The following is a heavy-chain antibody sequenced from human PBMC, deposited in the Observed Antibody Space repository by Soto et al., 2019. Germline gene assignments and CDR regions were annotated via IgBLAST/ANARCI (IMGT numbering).Heavy chain of an antibody. CDR3: PRGGLNYAN. CDR2: ISSSGASM. V-gene: IGHV3-11*01. D-gene: IGHD2-8*01. CDR1: GFTFSSSY. Sequence: QVQLVQSGGGLVKPGGSVRLSCAASGFTFSSSYMSWIRQAPGKGLEWVSYISSSGASMYYADSVKGRFNISRDNANNSLFLQMTGLRAEDTAVYYCPRGGLNYANGAQGPLVT. J-gene: IGHJ4*02.